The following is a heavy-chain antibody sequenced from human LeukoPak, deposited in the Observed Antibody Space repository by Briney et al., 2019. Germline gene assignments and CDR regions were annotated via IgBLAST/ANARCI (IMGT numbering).Heavy chain of an antibody. CDR3: AKGVKQIVVVTAQHYLDY. CDR1: GYTFTSYD. J-gene: IGHJ4*02. Sequence: GASVKVSCKASGYTFTSYDINWVRQATGQGLEWMGWMNPNSGNTGYAQKFQGRVTITRNTSISTAYMELSSLRSEDTAVYYCAKGVKQIVVVTAQHYLDYWGQGTLVTVSS. CDR2: MNPNSGNT. V-gene: IGHV1-8*03. D-gene: IGHD2-21*02.